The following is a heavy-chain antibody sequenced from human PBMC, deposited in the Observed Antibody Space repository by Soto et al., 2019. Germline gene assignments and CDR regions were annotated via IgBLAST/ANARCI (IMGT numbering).Heavy chain of an antibody. V-gene: IGHV1-69*02. CDR3: ARGGAVVVPGAVDRHNWFDP. D-gene: IGHD2-2*01. CDR2: VIPILGMA. J-gene: IGHJ5*02. Sequence: QVQLVQSGAEVKKPGSSVKVSCEASGGTFSSYSFSWVRQAPGQGLEWMGRVIPILGMANYAQKFQGRVNITADKSRXTXYMXLSRLRSEDTAVYYCARGGAVVVPGAVDRHNWFDPWGQGTLVTVSS. CDR1: GGTFSSYS.